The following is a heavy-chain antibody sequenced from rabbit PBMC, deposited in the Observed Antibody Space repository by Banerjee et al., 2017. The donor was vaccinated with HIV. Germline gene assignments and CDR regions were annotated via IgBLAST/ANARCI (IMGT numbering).Heavy chain of an antibody. CDR1: GFSFSSSYY. V-gene: IGHV1S40*01. CDR3: ARGSAAMTMVITGYYLNL. Sequence: QSLEESGGDLVKPEGSLTLTCTASGFSFSSSYYMCWVRQAPGKGPECIACIYADSSGSTYYASWAKGRFTISKTSSTTVTLEMTSLTAADTATYFCARGSAAMTMVITGYYLNLWGQGTLVTDS. CDR2: IYADSSGST. J-gene: IGHJ4*01. D-gene: IGHD2-1*01.